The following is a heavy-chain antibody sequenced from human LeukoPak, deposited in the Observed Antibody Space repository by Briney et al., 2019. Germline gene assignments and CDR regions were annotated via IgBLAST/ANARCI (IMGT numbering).Heavy chain of an antibody. CDR2: ISGSGGSP. D-gene: IGHD6-19*01. J-gene: IGHJ4*02. Sequence: GGSLRLSCAASGFTFSSYAMSWVRQAPGKGLEWVSAISGSGGSPYYADSVKGRFTISRDNSKNTLYLQMNSLRAEDTAVYYCAKVPVAGRGSYWGQGTLVTVSS. V-gene: IGHV3-23*01. CDR3: AKVPVAGRGSY. CDR1: GFTFSSYA.